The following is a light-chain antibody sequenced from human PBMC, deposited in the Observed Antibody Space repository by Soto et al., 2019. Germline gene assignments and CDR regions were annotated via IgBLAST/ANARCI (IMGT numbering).Light chain of an antibody. CDR2: KAS. CDR3: HQYNSYT. Sequence: DIQMTQSPSTLSASVGDRVTITCRASQSISSWLAWYQQKPGKAPKLLIYKASSLESGVPSRFSGSGSGTEFTLTISTLQPHDFATYYCHQYNSYTFGPGTKVDIK. CDR1: QSISSW. J-gene: IGKJ3*01. V-gene: IGKV1-5*03.